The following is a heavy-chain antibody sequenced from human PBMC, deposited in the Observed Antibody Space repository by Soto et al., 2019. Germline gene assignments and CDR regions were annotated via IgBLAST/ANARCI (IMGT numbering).Heavy chain of an antibody. V-gene: IGHV4-39*01. D-gene: IGHD5-12*01. J-gene: IGHJ6*03. CDR1: GGSISSSSYY. CDR2: IYYSGST. Sequence: PSETLSLTCTVSGGSISSSSYYWGWIRQPPGKGLGWIGSIYYSGSTYYNPSLKSRVTISVDTSKNQFSLKLSSVTAADTAVYYCARLMAVATTYMDVWGKGTTVTVSS. CDR3: ARLMAVATTYMDV.